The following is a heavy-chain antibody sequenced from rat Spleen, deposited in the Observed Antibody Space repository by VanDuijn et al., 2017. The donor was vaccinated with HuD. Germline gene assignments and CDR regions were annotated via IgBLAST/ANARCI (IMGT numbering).Heavy chain of an antibody. D-gene: IGHD2-1*01. CDR1: GFTFSDYY. J-gene: IGHJ2*01. CDR3: ATRPTFDY. CDR2: ISYDGSST. Sequence: EVQLVESGGGLVQPGRSLKLSCAASGFTFSDYYMAWVRQAPTKGLDWVATISYDGSSTYYRDSVKGRFTLSRDNAKSTLYLQMDSLRSEDTATYYCATRPTFDYWGQGVMVTVSS. V-gene: IGHV5-7*01.